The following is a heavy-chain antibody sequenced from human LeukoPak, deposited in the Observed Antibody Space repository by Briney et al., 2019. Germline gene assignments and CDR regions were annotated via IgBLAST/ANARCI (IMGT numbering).Heavy chain of an antibody. J-gene: IGHJ4*02. CDR2: INPNSGGT. CDR3: ARETAGDSTGNDY. V-gene: IGHV1-2*02. D-gene: IGHD2-2*01. CDR1: GYTFTGYY. Sequence: GASVKVSCKASGYTFTGYYMHWVRQAPGQGLEWMGWINPNSGGTNYAQKFQGRVTMTRDTSISTAYTELSRLRSDDTAVYYCARETAGDSTGNDYWGQGTLVTVSS.